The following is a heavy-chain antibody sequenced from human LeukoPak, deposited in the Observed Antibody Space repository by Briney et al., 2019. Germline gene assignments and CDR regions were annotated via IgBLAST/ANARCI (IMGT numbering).Heavy chain of an antibody. V-gene: IGHV1-2*02. CDR2: VNPKTGGP. CDR3: ARSPGTWNWFDP. Sequence: ASVKVSCKASGYTFTDYYIHWVRQAPGQGFQWMGCVNPKTGGPKYAQNFQGRVTMTRDTSLTTAYMYLTNLRFDDTAVYYCARSPGTWNWFDPWGQGTLVTVSS. CDR1: GYTFTDYY. J-gene: IGHJ5*02.